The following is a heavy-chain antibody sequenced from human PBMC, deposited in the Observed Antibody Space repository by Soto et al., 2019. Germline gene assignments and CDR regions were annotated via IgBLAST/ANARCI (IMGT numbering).Heavy chain of an antibody. Sequence: SGPTLVNPTQTLTLTCTFSGFSLSTSGVGVGWIRQPPGKALEWLALIYWDDDKRYSPSLKSRLTITKDTSKNQVVLTMTNMDPVDTATDYCAHRAEPVVVPAANDAFDIWGQGTMVTVSS. V-gene: IGHV2-5*02. CDR3: AHRAEPVVVPAANDAFDI. CDR2: IYWDDDK. J-gene: IGHJ3*02. D-gene: IGHD2-2*01. CDR1: GFSLSTSGVG.